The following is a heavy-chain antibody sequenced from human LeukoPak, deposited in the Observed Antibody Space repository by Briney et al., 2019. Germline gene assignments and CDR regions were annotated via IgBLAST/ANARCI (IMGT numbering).Heavy chain of an antibody. J-gene: IGHJ4*02. CDR2: IYYGGST. V-gene: IGHV4-59*01. CDR3: ARGPLWLDYVWGSHVDY. D-gene: IGHD3-16*01. CDR1: GGSISSYY. Sequence: SETLSLTCTVSGGSISSYYWSWIRQPPGKGLEWIGYIYYGGSTNYNPSLKSRVTISVDTSKNQFSLKLSSVTAADTAVYYCARGPLWLDYVWGSHVDYWGQGTLVTVSS.